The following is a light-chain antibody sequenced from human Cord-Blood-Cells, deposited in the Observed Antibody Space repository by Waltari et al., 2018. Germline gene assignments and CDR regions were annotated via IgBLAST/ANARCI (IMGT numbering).Light chain of an antibody. J-gene: IGLJ1*01. CDR2: RDS. CDR1: NIGSKN. CDR3: QVWDSSLYV. Sequence: SYELTQPLSVSVALGQTARITCGGNNIGSKNVHWYQQKPGQAPVLVNYRDSNRPSGIPERFSGSNSGNTATLTISRAQAGDEADYYCQVWDSSLYVFGTGTKVTVL. V-gene: IGLV3-9*01.